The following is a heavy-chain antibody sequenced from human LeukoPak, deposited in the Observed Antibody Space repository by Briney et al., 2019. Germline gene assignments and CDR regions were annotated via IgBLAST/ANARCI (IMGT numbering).Heavy chain of an antibody. CDR3: ARVPHRRSLRLYYYMDV. J-gene: IGHJ6*03. CDR1: GGSVSDYY. Sequence: NPSETLSLTCTVSGGSVSDYYWSWIRQSPGKGLEWIGYIYYTETSYNPSLKSRVTISADTSKNQFSLKLSSVTAADTAVYYCARVPHRRSLRLYYYMDVWGKGTTVTVSS. D-gene: IGHD6-25*01. V-gene: IGHV4-59*02. CDR2: IYYTET.